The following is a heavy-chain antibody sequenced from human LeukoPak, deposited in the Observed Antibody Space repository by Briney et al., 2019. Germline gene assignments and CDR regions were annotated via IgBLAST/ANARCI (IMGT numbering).Heavy chain of an antibody. CDR3: ARDYPYYHDSSGYYSFDY. Sequence: PSGGSLRLSCAASGFTVSSNYMSWVRQAPGKGLEWVSVIYSGGSTYYAGSVKGRFTISRDNSKNTLYLQMNSLRAEDTAVYYCARDYPYYHDSSGYYSFDYWGQGTLVTVSS. J-gene: IGHJ4*02. V-gene: IGHV3-66*01. CDR2: IYSGGST. D-gene: IGHD3-22*01. CDR1: GFTVSSNY.